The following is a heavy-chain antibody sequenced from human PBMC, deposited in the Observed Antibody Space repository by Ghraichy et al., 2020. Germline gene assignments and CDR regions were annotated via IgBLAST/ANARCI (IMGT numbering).Heavy chain of an antibody. D-gene: IGHD6-19*01. J-gene: IGHJ3*02. CDR1: GFTFSSYS. V-gene: IGHV3-21*01. CDR2: ISSSSSYI. CDR3: ARDEVAGPHDAFDI. Sequence: GGSLRLSCAASGFTFSSYSMNWVRQAPGKGLEWVSSISSSSSYIYYADSVKGRFTISRDNAKNSLYLQMNSLRAEDTAVYYCARDEVAGPHDAFDIWGQGTMVTVSS.